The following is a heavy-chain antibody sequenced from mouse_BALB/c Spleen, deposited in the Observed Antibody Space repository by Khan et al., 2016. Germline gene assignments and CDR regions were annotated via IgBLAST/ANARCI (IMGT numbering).Heavy chain of an antibody. CDR3: ASTPTAYYTMDY. J-gene: IGHJ4*01. Sequence: EVQLQESGPGLVKPSQSLSLTCTVSGYSITSDYAWNWIRQFPGNKLEWMGYISYSGSTRYYPSLKSRISITRDTSKNQFFLQLNSVTTEDTATXDCASTPTAYYTMDYWGQGTSVTVSS. V-gene: IGHV3-2*02. D-gene: IGHD1-2*01. CDR1: GYSITSDYA. CDR2: ISYSGST.